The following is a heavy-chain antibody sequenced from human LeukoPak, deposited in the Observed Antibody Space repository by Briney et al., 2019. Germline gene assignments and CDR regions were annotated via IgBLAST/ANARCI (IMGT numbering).Heavy chain of an antibody. J-gene: IGHJ6*02. D-gene: IGHD3-22*01. Sequence: NPGGSLRLSCAASGFTFSSYAMSWVRQAPGKGLEWGSAISGSGGSTYYADSVKGRFTISRDNSENTLYLQMNSLRAEDTAVYYCANAPLYDSSGYYYYGMDVWGQGTTVTVSS. CDR2: ISGSGGST. V-gene: IGHV3-23*01. CDR1: GFTFSSYA. CDR3: ANAPLYDSSGYYYYGMDV.